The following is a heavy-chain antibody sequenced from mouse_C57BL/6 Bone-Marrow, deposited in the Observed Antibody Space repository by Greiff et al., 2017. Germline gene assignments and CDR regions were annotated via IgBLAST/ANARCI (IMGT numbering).Heavy chain of an antibody. CDR2: IYPRDGST. D-gene: IGHD2-4*01. CDR1: GYTFTSYD. Sequence: VQRVESGPELVKPGASVKLSCKASGYTFTSYDINWVKQRPGQGLEWIGWIYPRDGSTKYNEKFKGKATLTVDTSSSTAYMELHSLTSEDSAVYFCASTDRLRPYLYFDVWGTGTTVTVSS. V-gene: IGHV1-85*01. CDR3: ASTDRLRPYLYFDV. J-gene: IGHJ1*03.